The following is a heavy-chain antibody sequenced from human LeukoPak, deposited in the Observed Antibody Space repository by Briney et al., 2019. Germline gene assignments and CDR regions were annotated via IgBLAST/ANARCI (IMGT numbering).Heavy chain of an antibody. D-gene: IGHD3-22*01. CDR3: ARGGYYYDSRRPPTYYFDY. V-gene: IGHV1-2*02. CDR1: GYTFTDYY. Sequence: ASVKVSCKASGYTFTDYYMHWVRQAPGQGLEWMGWINPNSGGTNYAQKFQGRVTMTSDTSISTAYMELSRLRSDDTAVYHGARGGYYYDSRRPPTYYFDYWGQGTLVTVSS. J-gene: IGHJ4*02. CDR2: INPNSGGT.